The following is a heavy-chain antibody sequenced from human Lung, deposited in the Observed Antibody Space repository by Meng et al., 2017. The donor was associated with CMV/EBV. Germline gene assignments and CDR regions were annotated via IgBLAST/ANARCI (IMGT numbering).Heavy chain of an antibody. CDR1: GFTSGAYA. V-gene: IGHV3-49*03. Sequence: GGSLRLSFAASGFTSGAYAMTWFPQAPGEGLEWVGFIRSRAYGGTTDYAASVKGRFTISRDDSKNIAYLQMNTLKSEDTAVCYCTRDIDSGGAARPLKNYXGQGXLVTVSS. J-gene: IGHJ4*02. D-gene: IGHD6-6*01. CDR3: TRDIDSGGAARPLKNY. CDR2: IRSRAYGGTT.